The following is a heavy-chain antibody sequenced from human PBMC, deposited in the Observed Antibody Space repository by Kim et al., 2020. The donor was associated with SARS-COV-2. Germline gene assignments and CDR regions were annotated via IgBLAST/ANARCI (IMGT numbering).Heavy chain of an antibody. D-gene: IGHD3-22*01. V-gene: IGHV3-30*18. CDR2: ISYDGSNK. CDR1: GFTFSSYG. Sequence: GGSLRLSCAASGFTFSSYGMHWVRQAPGKGLEWVAVISYDGSNKYYADSVKGRFTISRDNSKNTLYLQMNSLRAEDTAVYYCAKDSYYYDSSGYYGTFYYYGMDVWGQGTTVTISS. J-gene: IGHJ6*02. CDR3: AKDSYYYDSSGYYGTFYYYGMDV.